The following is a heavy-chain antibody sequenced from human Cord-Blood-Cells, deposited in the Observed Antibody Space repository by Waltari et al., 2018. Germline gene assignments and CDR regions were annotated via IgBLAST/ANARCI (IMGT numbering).Heavy chain of an antibody. D-gene: IGHD2-15*01. V-gene: IGHV4-59*08. CDR1: GGSISSYY. CDR3: ARLGYCSGGSCYTHGAFDI. Sequence: QVQLQESGPGLVKPSETLSLTCTVSGGSISSYYWSWIRQPPGTGLEWIGYIYYSGSTNYTPSLKSRVTISVDTSKNQFSLKLSSVTAADTAVYYCARLGYCSGGSCYTHGAFDIWGQGTMVTVSS. CDR2: IYYSGST. J-gene: IGHJ3*02.